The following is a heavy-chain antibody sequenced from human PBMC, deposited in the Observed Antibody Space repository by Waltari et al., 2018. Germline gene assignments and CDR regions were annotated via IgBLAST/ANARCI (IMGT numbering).Heavy chain of an antibody. CDR2: TDYRAKWYY. CDR3: VRQGAEYSSGWPFDY. CDR1: GDTVSSNVGA. Sequence: QVYLQQSGPGLVKPSQTLSLTCAITGDTVSSNVGAWNWIRQSPSRGLEWPGMTDYRAKWYYDYSLSVKSRITITADTSKNQFSLHLNSVAPEDAAVYYCVRQGAEYSSGWPFDYWGQGTLVTVSS. D-gene: IGHD6-19*01. V-gene: IGHV6-1*01. J-gene: IGHJ4*02.